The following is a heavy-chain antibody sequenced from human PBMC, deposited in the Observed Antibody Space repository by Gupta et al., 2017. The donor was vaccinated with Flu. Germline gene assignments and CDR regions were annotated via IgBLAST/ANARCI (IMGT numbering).Heavy chain of an antibody. CDR1: GFTFGGFT. Sequence: EVQLLESGGDLVRPGGSLRLSCAASGFTFGGFTMSWVRQSPGRGLEWVSGLSGSGTSTYYADSVKGRFTISRDNSKKTLYLQMNSLRVDDTDVYYCAKLRCGGDCFDAFDIWGQGTMVTVSS. V-gene: IGHV3-23*01. D-gene: IGHD2-21*01. CDR2: LSGSGTST. J-gene: IGHJ3*02. CDR3: AKLRCGGDCFDAFDI.